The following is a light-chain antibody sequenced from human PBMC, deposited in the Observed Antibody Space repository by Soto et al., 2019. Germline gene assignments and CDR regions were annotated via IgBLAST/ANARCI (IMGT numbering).Light chain of an antibody. V-gene: IGKV1-27*01. CDR3: QKYYSALWT. CDR2: AAS. CDR1: QGISNY. J-gene: IGKJ1*01. Sequence: DIPMSQSPSSLSASVGDRVTITCRASQGISNYLAWYQQKPGKVPKLLIYAASTLQSGVPSRFSGSGSGTDFTLTISSLQPEDVATYYCQKYYSALWTFGQGTKVDIK.